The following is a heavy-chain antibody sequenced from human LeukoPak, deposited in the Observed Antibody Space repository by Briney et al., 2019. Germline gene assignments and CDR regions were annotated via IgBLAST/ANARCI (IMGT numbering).Heavy chain of an antibody. Sequence: GGSLRLSCAASGFTFSSYAMHWVRQAPGKGLEYVSAISSNGGSTYYANSVKGRFTISRDNSKNTLYLQMGSLRAEDMAVYYCATSGSSSPFQHWGQGTLVTVSS. CDR3: ATSGSSSPFQH. J-gene: IGHJ1*01. D-gene: IGHD1-26*01. CDR1: GFTFSSYA. CDR2: ISSNGGST. V-gene: IGHV3-64*01.